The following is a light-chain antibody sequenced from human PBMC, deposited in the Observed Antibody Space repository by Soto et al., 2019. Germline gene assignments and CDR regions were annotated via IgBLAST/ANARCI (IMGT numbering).Light chain of an antibody. V-gene: IGKV1-39*01. J-gene: IGKJ5*01. CDR3: QQTYTTPEIT. CDR1: QGISSY. CDR2: AAS. Sequence: DIQLTQSPSFLSASVEDRVTITCRASQGISSYLAWYQQKPGKAPKLLIYAASTLQSGVPTRFSGSGSGTDFTLTISSLQPEDFAIYYCQQTYTTPEITFGQGTRLEVK.